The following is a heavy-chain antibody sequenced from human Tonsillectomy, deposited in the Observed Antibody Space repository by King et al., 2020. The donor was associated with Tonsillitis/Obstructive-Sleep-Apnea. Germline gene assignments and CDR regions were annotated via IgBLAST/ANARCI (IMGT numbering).Heavy chain of an antibody. Sequence: VQLQESGPGLVKPSETLSLTCTVSGGSMSSYYWSWFRQPPGKGLEWIGYIYYSGSTKYNPSLKSRVTISVDTSKNQFSLKLSSVTAADTAVYYCAREGEVGFDYWGQGTLVTGSS. J-gene: IGHJ4*02. CDR2: IYYSGST. CDR3: AREGEVGFDY. V-gene: IGHV4-59*01. CDR1: GGSMSSYY.